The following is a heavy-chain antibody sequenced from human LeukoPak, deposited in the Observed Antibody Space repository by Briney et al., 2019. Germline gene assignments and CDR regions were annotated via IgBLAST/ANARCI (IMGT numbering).Heavy chain of an antibody. Sequence: GGSLRLSCAASGFTFSNCAMGWVRQAPGKGLEWVSAISGVGGRTYYADSVKGRFTISRDNSKNTLDLQMSSLRAEDTAVYYCAKEGVAGTTYFDYWGQGTLVTVSS. D-gene: IGHD1-1*01. J-gene: IGHJ4*02. CDR1: GFTFSNCA. CDR2: ISGVGGRT. CDR3: AKEGVAGTTYFDY. V-gene: IGHV3-23*01.